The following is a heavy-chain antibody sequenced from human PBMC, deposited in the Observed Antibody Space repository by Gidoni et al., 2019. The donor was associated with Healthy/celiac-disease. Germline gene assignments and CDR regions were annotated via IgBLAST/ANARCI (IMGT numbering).Heavy chain of an antibody. CDR1: GGSSSSYY. J-gene: IGHJ3*02. D-gene: IGHD3-22*01. Sequence: QVQLQESGPGLVKPSETLSLTCTVSGGSSSSYYWSWIRQPPGKGMEWIGYIYYSGSTNYHPSLKSRVTISVDTSKNQFSLKLSSVTAADTAVYYCASRYYYDSSGWTGAFDIWGQGTMVTVSS. V-gene: IGHV4-59*01. CDR3: ASRYYYDSSGWTGAFDI. CDR2: IYYSGST.